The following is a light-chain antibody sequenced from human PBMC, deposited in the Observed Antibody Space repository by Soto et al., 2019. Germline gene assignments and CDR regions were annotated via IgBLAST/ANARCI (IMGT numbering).Light chain of an antibody. V-gene: IGKV3-20*01. J-gene: IGKJ1*01. Sequence: EIVLTQSPGTLSLSPGERATLSCRASQSFSSSYLAWYQQKPGQAPSLLIYGASSRSTGIPDRFSCSGSGTDFTLTISRLEPEDFAVYYCQQYGSSAWTFGQGTKVAIK. CDR2: GAS. CDR1: QSFSSSY. CDR3: QQYGSSAWT.